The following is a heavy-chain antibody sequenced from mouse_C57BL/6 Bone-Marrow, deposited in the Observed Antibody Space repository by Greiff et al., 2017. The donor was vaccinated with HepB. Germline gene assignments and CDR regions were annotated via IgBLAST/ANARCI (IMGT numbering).Heavy chain of an antibody. V-gene: IGHV2-5*01. J-gene: IGHJ1*03. CDR2: IWRGGST. Sequence: VQLQESGPGLVQPSQSLSITCTVSGFSLTSYGVHWVRQSPGKGLEWLGVIWRGGSTDYYAAFMSRLSITKDNSKSQVFFKMHSLQADDTAIYYGAKSTVVATSHFGVWGTGTTVTVSS. D-gene: IGHD1-1*01. CDR1: GFSLTSYG. CDR3: AKSTVVATSHFGV.